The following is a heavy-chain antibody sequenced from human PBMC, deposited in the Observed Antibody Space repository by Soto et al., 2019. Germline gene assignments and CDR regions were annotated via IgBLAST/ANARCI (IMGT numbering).Heavy chain of an antibody. CDR2: IYPSGTS. J-gene: IGHJ4*01. Sequence: SETMSLTCAVSGDSISGGGFSWNWIRQSPGKGLEWIGYIYPSGTSYFNPSLKSRVSISLDKSRNQFSLRLSSMTAADTAVYYCARGHYFGSGSTDWGHGTLVTVSS. CDR1: GDSISGGGFS. V-gene: IGHV4-30-2*06. CDR3: ARGHYFGSGSTD. D-gene: IGHD3-10*01.